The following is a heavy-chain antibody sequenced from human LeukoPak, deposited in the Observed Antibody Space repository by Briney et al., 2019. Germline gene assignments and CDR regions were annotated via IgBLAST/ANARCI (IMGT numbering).Heavy chain of an antibody. CDR3: ARLFNYDFWSGHEGWFDP. Sequence: ASVKVSCKASGGTFSSYAISWVRQAPGQGLEWMGWISAYNGNTNYAQKLQGRVTMTTDTSTSTAYMELRGLRSDDTAVYYCARLFNYDFWSGHEGWFDPWGQGTLVTVSS. D-gene: IGHD3-3*01. CDR2: ISAYNGNT. J-gene: IGHJ5*02. CDR1: GGTFSSYA. V-gene: IGHV1-18*01.